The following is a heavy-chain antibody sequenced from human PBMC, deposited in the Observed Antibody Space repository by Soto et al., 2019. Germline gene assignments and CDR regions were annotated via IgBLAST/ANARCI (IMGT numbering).Heavy chain of an antibody. J-gene: IGHJ5*02. Sequence: QLQLVQSGTEVKKPGSSVKVSCKAFGGTFDIHTFTWVRQAPGQGLEWMGRIVTILGIVDYAQKFQGRVTITADKSTKTAYMELSSLTSDDTAIYFCARGREWFGPWGQGTLVTVSS. D-gene: IGHD1-26*01. CDR2: IVTILGIV. CDR3: ARGREWFGP. V-gene: IGHV1-69*02. CDR1: GGTFDIHT.